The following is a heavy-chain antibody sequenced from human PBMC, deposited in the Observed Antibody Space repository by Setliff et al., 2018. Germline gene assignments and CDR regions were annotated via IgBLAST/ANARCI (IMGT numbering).Heavy chain of an antibody. CDR1: GESFSNNY. CDR2: IYTSGST. V-gene: IGHV4-4*07. Sequence: SETLSLTCSVYGESFSNNYWSWIRQPAGKGLEWIGRIYTSGSTNYNPSLKSRVTISVDTSKNQFSLKLSSVTAADTAVYYCASEGGPEADAFDIWGQGTMVTVSS. J-gene: IGHJ3*02. D-gene: IGHD2-15*01. CDR3: ASEGGPEADAFDI.